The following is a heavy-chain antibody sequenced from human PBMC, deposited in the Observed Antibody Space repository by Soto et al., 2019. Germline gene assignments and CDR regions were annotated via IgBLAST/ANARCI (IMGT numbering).Heavy chain of an antibody. V-gene: IGHV1-3*01. J-gene: IGHJ6*02. Sequence: ASVRVSCKASGYTFTSYAMHWVRQAPGQRLEWMGWINAGNGNTKYSQKFQGRVTITRDTXASTAYMELSSLRSEDTAVYYCSRGLYCSGGSCYMRRDYYYGMDVWGQGTTVTVSS. D-gene: IGHD2-15*01. CDR3: SRGLYCSGGSCYMRRDYYYGMDV. CDR1: GYTFTSYA. CDR2: INAGNGNT.